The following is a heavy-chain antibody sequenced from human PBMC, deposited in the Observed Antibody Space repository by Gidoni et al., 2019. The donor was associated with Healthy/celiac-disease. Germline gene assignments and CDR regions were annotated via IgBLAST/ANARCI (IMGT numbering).Heavy chain of an antibody. V-gene: IGHV4-31*03. CDR3: AREGFGEGFDP. J-gene: IGHJ5*02. Sequence: QVQLQESGPGLVKPPQTLSPSCTVSGGSISSGGYYWSWVRQQPGRGLEWIGYIYYSGSTNYNPSLKSRVTISVDTSKNQFSLTLSSVTAADTAVYYCAREGFGEGFDPWGQGTLVTVSS. D-gene: IGHD3-16*01. CDR1: GGSISSGGYY. CDR2: IYYSGST.